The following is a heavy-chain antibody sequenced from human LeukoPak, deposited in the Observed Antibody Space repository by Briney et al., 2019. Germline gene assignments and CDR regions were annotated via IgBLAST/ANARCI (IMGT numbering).Heavy chain of an antibody. Sequence: GGSLRLSCVASGFTFSSYAMSWVRQAPGKGLEWVSAISGSGGSTYYADSVKGRFTISRDNSKNTLYLQMNSLRAEDTAVYYCAKEPLGYCRSTSCYEYFQHWGQGTLVTVSS. CDR2: ISGSGGST. J-gene: IGHJ1*01. D-gene: IGHD2-2*01. CDR3: AKEPLGYCRSTSCYEYFQH. V-gene: IGHV3-23*01. CDR1: GFTFSSYA.